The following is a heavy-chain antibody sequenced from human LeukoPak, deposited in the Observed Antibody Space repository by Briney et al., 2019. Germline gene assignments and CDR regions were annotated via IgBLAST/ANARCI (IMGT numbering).Heavy chain of an antibody. CDR2: INPYSGNT. V-gene: IGHV1-8*01. D-gene: IGHD3-3*01. J-gene: IGHJ6*01. CDR3: ARGQRGNTILGVVIRDPGTCYGIHV. CDR1: GYTFTSYD. Sequence: ASVKVSCKASGYTFTSYDINWVRQATGQGLEWMGWINPYSGNTDYAQKLQGRVTMTSHTSISTPYMELRSLRSDDTAVYYDARGQRGNTILGVVIRDPGTCYGIHVGGGGTTLTLP.